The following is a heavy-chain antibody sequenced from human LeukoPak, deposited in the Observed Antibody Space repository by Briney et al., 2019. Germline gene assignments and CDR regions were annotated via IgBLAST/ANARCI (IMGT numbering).Heavy chain of an antibody. CDR1: GYTFTSYY. CDR2: INPSGGST. CDR3: AREYVLRFLEWPPSYYYGMDV. D-gene: IGHD3-3*01. V-gene: IGHV1-46*01. Sequence: ASVKVSCKASGYTFTSYYMHWVRQAPGQGLEWMGIINPSGGSTSYAQKFQGRVTMTRDTSTSIVYMELSSLRSEDTAVYYCAREYVLRFLEWPPSYYYGMDVWGQGTTVTVSS. J-gene: IGHJ6*02.